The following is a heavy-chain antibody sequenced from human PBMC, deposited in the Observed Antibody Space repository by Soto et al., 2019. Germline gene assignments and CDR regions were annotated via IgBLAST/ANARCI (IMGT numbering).Heavy chain of an antibody. CDR1: GGSFSGYY. D-gene: IGHD3-9*01. CDR2: INHSGST. V-gene: IGHV4-34*01. Sequence: PSETLSLTCAVYGGSFSGYYWSWIRQPPGKGLEWIGEINHSGSTNYNPSLKSRVTISGDTSKNQFSLKLSSVTAADTAVYYCARATNYYDILTGYYVDGRDVWGQGTTVTVSS. J-gene: IGHJ6*02. CDR3: ARATNYYDILTGYYVDGRDV.